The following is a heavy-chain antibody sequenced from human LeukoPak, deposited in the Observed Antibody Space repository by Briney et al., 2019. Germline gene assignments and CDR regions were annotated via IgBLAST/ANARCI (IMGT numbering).Heavy chain of an antibody. J-gene: IGHJ6*03. Sequence: PSETLSLTCTVSGGSISSSSWWSWVRQPPGKGLEWIGSIYYSGSTNYNPSLKSRVTMSVDTSKNQFSLKLSSVTAADTAVYYCARDTGLLWFGDQADYYYYYMDVWGKGTTVTISS. D-gene: IGHD3-10*01. V-gene: IGHV4-4*02. CDR1: GGSISSSSW. CDR2: IYYSGST. CDR3: ARDTGLLWFGDQADYYYYYMDV.